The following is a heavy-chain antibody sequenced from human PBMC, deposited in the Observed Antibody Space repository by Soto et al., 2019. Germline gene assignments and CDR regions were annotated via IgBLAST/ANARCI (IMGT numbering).Heavy chain of an antibody. J-gene: IGHJ4*02. D-gene: IGHD3-22*01. V-gene: IGHV3-23*01. Sequence: EVQLLESGGGLVQPGGSLRLSCAASGFTFSSYAMSWVRQAPGKGLEWVSAISGSGGSTYYADSVKGRFTISRDNSKNPLYLQMNSLRAEDTAVYYCAKDYFSSGYYYGFDYWGQGTLVTVSS. CDR1: GFTFSSYA. CDR3: AKDYFSSGYYYGFDY. CDR2: ISGSGGST.